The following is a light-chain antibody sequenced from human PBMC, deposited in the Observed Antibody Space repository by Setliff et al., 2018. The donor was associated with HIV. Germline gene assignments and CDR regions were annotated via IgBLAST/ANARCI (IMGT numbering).Light chain of an antibody. CDR2: AAS. J-gene: IGKJ5*01. V-gene: IGKV1-39*01. Sequence: DIQMTQSPSSLSASVGDRVTITCRASQSISSYLNWYQQKPGKAPKFLIYAASSLQSGVPSRFSGSGSGTDFTLTISSLQPEDFATYYCQQSYSNLITFGQGTRWRL. CDR3: QQSYSNLIT. CDR1: QSISSY.